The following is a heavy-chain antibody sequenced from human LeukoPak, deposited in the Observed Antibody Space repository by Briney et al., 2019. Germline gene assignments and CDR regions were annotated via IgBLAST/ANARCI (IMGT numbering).Heavy chain of an antibody. Sequence: GGSLRLSCEASGFTFSSYWMNWVRQAPGKGLVWVSRINSDGSSTSYADSVKGRFTISRDNAKNTLYLQMNSLRAEDTAVYYCAKDPALGSGSIDYWGQGTLVTVSS. CDR1: GFTFSSYW. V-gene: IGHV3-74*01. CDR3: AKDPALGSGSIDY. CDR2: INSDGSST. J-gene: IGHJ4*02. D-gene: IGHD3-10*01.